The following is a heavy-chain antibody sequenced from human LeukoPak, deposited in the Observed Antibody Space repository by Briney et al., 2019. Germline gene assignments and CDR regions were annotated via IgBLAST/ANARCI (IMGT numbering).Heavy chain of an antibody. CDR1: GVSINSHY. CDR3: ARVPSTMVRGVSFDP. V-gene: IGHV4-59*08. J-gene: IGHJ5*02. CDR2: IYYSGGT. Sequence: SETLSLTCTVSGVSINSHYWSWIRQSPGKGLEWIGYIYYSGGTNYNPSLKSRATISVDTSKNQFSLKLSSVTAADTAVYYCARVPSTMVRGVSFDPWGQGTLVTVSS. D-gene: IGHD3-10*01.